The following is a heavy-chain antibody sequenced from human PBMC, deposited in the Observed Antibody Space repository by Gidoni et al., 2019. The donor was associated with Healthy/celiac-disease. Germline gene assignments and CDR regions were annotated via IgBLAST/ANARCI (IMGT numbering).Heavy chain of an antibody. CDR1: GGSISSYY. Sequence: QVQLQESGPGLVKPSETLSLTCTVSGGSISSYYWSWIRQPPGKGLEWIGYIYYSGSTNSNPSLKSRVTISVDTSKNQFSLKLSSVTAADTAVYYCAGSYTAMVFDYWGQGTLVTVSS. D-gene: IGHD5-18*01. J-gene: IGHJ4*02. V-gene: IGHV4-59*01. CDR2: IYYSGST. CDR3: AGSYTAMVFDY.